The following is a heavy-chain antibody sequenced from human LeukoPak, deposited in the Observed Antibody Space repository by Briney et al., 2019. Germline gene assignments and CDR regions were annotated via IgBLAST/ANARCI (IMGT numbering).Heavy chain of an antibody. CDR1: AFTFSSYA. D-gene: IGHD2-15*01. Sequence: GGSLRLACAASAFTFSSYAMSWVRQAQGKGLEWVSAISGRGGSTYYADSVQGQFTISRDNSKNTLYLQMNSLRAGDTAVYYCAKYHNCSGGGCYGYFDYWGQGTLVTVSS. V-gene: IGHV3-23*01. CDR3: AKYHNCSGGGCYGYFDY. J-gene: IGHJ4*02. CDR2: ISGRGGST.